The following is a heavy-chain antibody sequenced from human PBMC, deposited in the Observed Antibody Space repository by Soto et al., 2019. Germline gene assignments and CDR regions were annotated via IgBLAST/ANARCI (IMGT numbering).Heavy chain of an antibody. CDR1: GYTFTSYG. CDR3: ARDGYYYDSSGYYPKTENNYYYYYGMAV. CDR2: ISAYNGNT. D-gene: IGHD3-22*01. J-gene: IGHJ6*02. Sequence: ASVKVSCKASGYTFTSYGISWVRQAPGQGLEWMGWISAYNGNTNYAQKLQGRVTMTTDTSTSTAYMELRSLRSDDTAVYYCARDGYYYDSSGYYPKTENNYYYYYGMAVWGQGTTVTVSS. V-gene: IGHV1-18*04.